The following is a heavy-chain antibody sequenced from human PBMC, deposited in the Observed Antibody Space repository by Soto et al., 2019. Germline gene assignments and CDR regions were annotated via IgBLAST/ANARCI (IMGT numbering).Heavy chain of an antibody. CDR2: ISYDGSNR. D-gene: IGHD2-2*01. Sequence: QVQLVESGGGVVQPGRSLRLSCAASGFTFSDYDMHWVRQAPGKGLEWVAVISYDGSNRYYADSVKGRFTVSRDNSGNTLYLQMNSLRPDDTAVYYCAKGRCISTSCRVSYGMDVWGQGTTVTVSS. V-gene: IGHV3-30*18. CDR1: GFTFSDYD. CDR3: AKGRCISTSCRVSYGMDV. J-gene: IGHJ6*02.